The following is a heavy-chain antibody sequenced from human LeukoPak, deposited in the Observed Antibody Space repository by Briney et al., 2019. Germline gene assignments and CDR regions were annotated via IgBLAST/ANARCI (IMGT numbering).Heavy chain of an antibody. CDR2: IYYSGST. V-gene: IGHV4-59*01. CDR1: GGSISSYY. Sequence: PSETLSLTCTVSGGSISSYYWSWIRQPPGKGLEWIGYIYYSGSTNYNPSLKSRVTISVDTSKNQFSLKLSSVTAADTAVYYCARDIVQGYCSGGSCPTYGMDVWGQGTTVTVSS. CDR3: ARDIVQGYCSGGSCPTYGMDV. D-gene: IGHD2-15*01. J-gene: IGHJ6*02.